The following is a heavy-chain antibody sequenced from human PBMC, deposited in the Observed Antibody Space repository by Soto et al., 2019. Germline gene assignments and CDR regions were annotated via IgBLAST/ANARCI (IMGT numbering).Heavy chain of an antibody. Sequence: GGSLRLSCAASGFTFSNYFMHWVRQVPGEGLVWVSRMSGDGKTISYADSVKGRFTISRDNAKNTLYLQMNSLRVEDTAVYYCARTYVPGIAGFDPWGQGTLVTVSS. CDR2: MSGDGKTI. J-gene: IGHJ5*02. CDR3: ARTYVPGIAGFDP. D-gene: IGHD1-1*01. V-gene: IGHV3-74*01. CDR1: GFTFSNYF.